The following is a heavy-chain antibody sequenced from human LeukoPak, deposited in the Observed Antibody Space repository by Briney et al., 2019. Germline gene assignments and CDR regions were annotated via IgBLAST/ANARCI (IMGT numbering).Heavy chain of an antibody. D-gene: IGHD1-1*01. CDR2: IYYSGST. J-gene: IGHJ5*02. V-gene: IGHV4-39*01. CDR1: GYSISSSSYY. Sequence: SETLSLTCAVSGYSISSSSYYWGWIRQPPGKGLEWIGSIYYSGSTYYNPSLKSRVTISVDTSKNQFSLKLSSVTAADTAVYYCARNCVSWGQGTLVTVSS. CDR3: ARNCVS.